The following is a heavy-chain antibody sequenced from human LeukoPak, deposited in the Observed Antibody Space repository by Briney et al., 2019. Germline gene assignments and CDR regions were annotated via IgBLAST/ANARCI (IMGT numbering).Heavy chain of an antibody. CDR3: ARGRANSSGWYFDY. V-gene: IGHV3-53*05. Sequence: GGSLRLSCAASGFTVSSNYMSWVRQAPGKGLEWVSVIYSGGSTYYADSVKGRFTISRDNSKNTLYLQMNSLRAEDTAVYYCARGRANSSGWYFDYWGQGTLVTVSS. CDR1: GFTVSSNY. D-gene: IGHD6-19*01. J-gene: IGHJ4*02. CDR2: IYSGGST.